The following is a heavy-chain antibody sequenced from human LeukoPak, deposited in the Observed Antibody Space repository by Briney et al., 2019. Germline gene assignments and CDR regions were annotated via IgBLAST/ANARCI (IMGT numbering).Heavy chain of an antibody. D-gene: IGHD5-12*01. J-gene: IGHJ4*02. CDR1: AFSLITSGVG. CDR2: IYWDDDK. CDR3: GDWGYSGYDSIRVYFDY. V-gene: IGHV2-5*02. Sequence: KESGPTLVNPTQTLNLPPILSAFSLITSGVGVGWIRQPPGKALEWLALIYWDDDKRYSPSLKNRLTITKDTSKNMVVLTMTNMLHLHMDSQYSGDWGYSGYDSIRVYFDYWGQGTLVTVSS.